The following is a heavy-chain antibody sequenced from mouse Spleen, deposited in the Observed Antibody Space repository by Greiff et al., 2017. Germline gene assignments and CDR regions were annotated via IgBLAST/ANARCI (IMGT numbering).Heavy chain of an antibody. CDR3: ARAGLRRGAWFAY. CDR2: ISYSGST. J-gene: IGHJ3*01. V-gene: IGHV3-1*01. Sequence: VQLQQPGPGMVKPSQSLSLTCTVTGYSITSGYDWHWIRHFPGNKLEWMGYISYSGSTNYNPSLKSRISITHDTSKNHFFLKLNSVTTEDTATYYCARAGLRRGAWFAYWGQGTLVTVSA. D-gene: IGHD2-4*01. CDR1: GYSITSGYD.